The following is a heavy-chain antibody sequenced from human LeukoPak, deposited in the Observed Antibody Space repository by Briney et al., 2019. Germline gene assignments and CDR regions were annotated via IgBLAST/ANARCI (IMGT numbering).Heavy chain of an antibody. V-gene: IGHV3-7*01. CDR1: GFTFSSDW. J-gene: IGHJ5*02. Sequence: GRSLRLSCAASGFTFSSDWMSWVRQAPGKGLGWVANIKQDGSEKYYVDSEKGRFTISRDNAKNSLYLQMNSLRAEDTAVYYCARDLKGTHCSSTSCSLDPWGQGTLVTVSS. D-gene: IGHD2-2*01. CDR2: IKQDGSEK. CDR3: ARDLKGTHCSSTSCSLDP.